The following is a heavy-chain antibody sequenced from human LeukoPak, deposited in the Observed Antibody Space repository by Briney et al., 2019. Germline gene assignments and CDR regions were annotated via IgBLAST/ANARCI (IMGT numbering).Heavy chain of an antibody. J-gene: IGHJ4*02. D-gene: IGHD6-19*01. V-gene: IGHV4-59*01. Sequence: SETLSLTCTVSGGSISSYYWSWIRQPPGKGLEWIGYIYYSGSTNYNPSLKSRVTISVDTSKNQFSLKLSSVTAADTAVYYCAREDVEGWLRMFDYWGQGTLVTVSS. CDR2: IYYSGST. CDR3: AREDVEGWLRMFDY. CDR1: GGSISSYY.